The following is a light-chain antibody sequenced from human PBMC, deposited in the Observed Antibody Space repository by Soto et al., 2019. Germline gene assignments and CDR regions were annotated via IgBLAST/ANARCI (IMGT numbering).Light chain of an antibody. CDR1: QSVSSN. V-gene: IGKV3-15*01. J-gene: IGKJ1*01. CDR2: GAS. CDR3: QQYNNWPKM. Sequence: EIVVTQSPATLSVSPGERATLSCRASQSVSSNLAWYQQKPGQAPRLLIYGASTRATGIPARFSGSGSGTEFTLTISSLQSEDFAVYYCQQYNNWPKMFGQGTKVDTK.